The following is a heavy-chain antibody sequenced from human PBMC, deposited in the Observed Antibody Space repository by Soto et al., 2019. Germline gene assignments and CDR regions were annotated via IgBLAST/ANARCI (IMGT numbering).Heavy chain of an antibody. J-gene: IGHJ6*03. D-gene: IGHD7-27*01. V-gene: IGHV3-48*01. Sequence: EVQLVESGGGLVQPGGSLRLSCATSGFILSDCGMNWVRQAPGKGLEWVSYISSSSSVIDYADSVKGRFTVSRDNARNSLDIQLNSLRAEVTAVYYCARDLSWGSNWYYYMDVWGKGTTVTVSS. CDR1: GFILSDCG. CDR2: ISSSSSVI. CDR3: ARDLSWGSNWYYYMDV.